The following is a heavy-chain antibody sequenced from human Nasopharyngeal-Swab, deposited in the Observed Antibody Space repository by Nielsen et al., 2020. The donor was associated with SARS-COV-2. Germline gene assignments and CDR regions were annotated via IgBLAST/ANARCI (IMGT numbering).Heavy chain of an antibody. V-gene: IGHV4-39*07. CDR3: ARVSEQQLAPPHFDY. D-gene: IGHD6-13*01. Sequence: RQAPGKGLEWIGSIYYSGSTYYNPSLKSRVTISVDKSKNQFSLKLSSVTAADTAVYYCARVSEQQLAPPHFDYWGQGTLVTVSS. CDR2: IYYSGST. J-gene: IGHJ4*02.